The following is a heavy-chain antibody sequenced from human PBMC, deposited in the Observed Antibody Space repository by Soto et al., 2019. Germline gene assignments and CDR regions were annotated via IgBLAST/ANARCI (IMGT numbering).Heavy chain of an antibody. Sequence: SVKVSCKASGGTFSSYAISWVRQTPGQGLEWMGGIIPIFGTANYAQKFQGRVTITADESTSTAYMELSSLRSEDTAVYYCARRLRRDYYGSGVSWFDPWGQGTLVTVSS. J-gene: IGHJ5*02. D-gene: IGHD3-10*01. CDR1: GGTFSSYA. CDR3: ARRLRRDYYGSGVSWFDP. CDR2: IIPIFGTA. V-gene: IGHV1-69*13.